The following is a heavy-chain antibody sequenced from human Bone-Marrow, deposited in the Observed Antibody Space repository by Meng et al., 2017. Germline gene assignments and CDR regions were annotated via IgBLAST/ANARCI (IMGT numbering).Heavy chain of an antibody. V-gene: IGHV3-9*01. CDR1: GFTFDDYA. Sequence: SLKISCAASGFTFDDYAMHWVRQAPGKGLEWVSGISWNSGSIGYADSVKGRVTIARDNAKNSLYLQMNSLRADDTAVYYCARARMLSFDYWGQGTLVTVSS. CDR3: ARARMLSFDY. D-gene: IGHD3-16*01. CDR2: ISWNSGSI. J-gene: IGHJ4*02.